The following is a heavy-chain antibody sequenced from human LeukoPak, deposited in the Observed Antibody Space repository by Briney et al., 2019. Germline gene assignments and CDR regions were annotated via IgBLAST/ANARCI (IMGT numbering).Heavy chain of an antibody. V-gene: IGHV4-59*01. J-gene: IGHJ3*02. D-gene: IGHD4-17*01. CDR1: GGSISSYY. Sequence: KSSETLSLTCTVSGGSISSYYWSWIRQPPGKGLEWIGYIYYSGSTNYNPSLKSRVTISVDTSKNQFSLKLSSVTAADTAVYYCARDLYGDYFSAFDIWGQGTMVTVSS. CDR3: ARDLYGDYFSAFDI. CDR2: IYYSGST.